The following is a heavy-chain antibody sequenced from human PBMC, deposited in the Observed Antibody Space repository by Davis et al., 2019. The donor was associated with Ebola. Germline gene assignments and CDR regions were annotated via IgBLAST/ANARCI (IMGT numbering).Heavy chain of an antibody. J-gene: IGHJ4*02. CDR1: GYNFPNFW. CDR2: IHPGDSDT. CDR3: ARQKSWGSSWYLAY. V-gene: IGHV5-51*01. Sequence: GESLKISCKGSGYNFPNFWIGWVRQMPGKGLEWMGIIHPGDSDTRYSPSFQGQVMISADKSINTAYLQWSSLRASEPAMYYCARQKSWGSSWYLAYWGQGTLVTVSS. D-gene: IGHD6-13*01.